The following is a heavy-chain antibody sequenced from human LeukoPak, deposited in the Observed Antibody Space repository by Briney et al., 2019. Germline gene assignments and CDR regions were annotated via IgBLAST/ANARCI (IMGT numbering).Heavy chain of an antibody. J-gene: IGHJ6*02. CDR2: ISGSDGST. D-gene: IGHD3-22*01. Sequence: PGGSLRLSCAASGFTFSSYAMSWVRQAPGKGLEWVSVISGSDGSTYYADSVKGRFTISRDNPKNTLYLQMNSLRAEDTAVYYCAKDKKYYDSSGSPYYYYGMDVWGQGTTVTVSS. V-gene: IGHV3-23*01. CDR1: GFTFSSYA. CDR3: AKDKKYYDSSGSPYYYYGMDV.